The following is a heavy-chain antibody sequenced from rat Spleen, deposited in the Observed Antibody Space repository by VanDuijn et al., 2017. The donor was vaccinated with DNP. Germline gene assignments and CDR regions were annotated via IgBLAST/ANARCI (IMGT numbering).Heavy chain of an antibody. CDR1: GFTFNYYW. D-gene: IGHD1-2*01. J-gene: IGHJ2*01. CDR2: ITSGTGTT. Sequence: EVQLVESGGDLVQPGRSLKVSCVASGFTFNYYWMAWIRQVPGKGLEWIASITSGTGTTSYADAVKGRFTVSRDNAKSTLYLQMDSLRSEDTATYYCARGEITIADYFDYWGQGVMVTVSS. V-gene: IGHV5-31*01. CDR3: ARGEITIADYFDY.